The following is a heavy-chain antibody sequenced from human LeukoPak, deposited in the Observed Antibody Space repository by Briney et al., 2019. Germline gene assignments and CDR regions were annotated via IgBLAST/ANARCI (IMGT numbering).Heavy chain of an antibody. D-gene: IGHD6-13*01. Sequence: GESLKISFKGSGYSFTNYWISWVRQIPGKGLVWMGTIDPSDSYTNYSPSFQGHVTISADKSISTAYVQWSSLKASDTAIYYCAKAAASLDWFDPWGQGTLVIVSS. CDR2: IDPSDSYT. V-gene: IGHV5-10-1*01. J-gene: IGHJ5*02. CDR1: GYSFTNYW. CDR3: AKAAASLDWFDP.